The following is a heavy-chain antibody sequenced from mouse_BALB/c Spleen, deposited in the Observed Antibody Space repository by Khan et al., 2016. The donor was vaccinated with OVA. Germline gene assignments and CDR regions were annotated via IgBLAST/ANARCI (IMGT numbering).Heavy chain of an antibody. Sequence: EVELVESGGGLVQPGGSRKLSCAASGFTFSSYGMHWVRQAPEKGLEWVAYISGDSSTIYYADTVKGRFTISRDNPKNTLFLQMTSLMSEDTARYYCATSYFYGYCFDYWGPGTTLTVSS. D-gene: IGHD1-1*01. CDR3: ATSYFYGYCFDY. CDR2: ISGDSSTI. V-gene: IGHV5-17*02. CDR1: GFTFSSYG. J-gene: IGHJ2*01.